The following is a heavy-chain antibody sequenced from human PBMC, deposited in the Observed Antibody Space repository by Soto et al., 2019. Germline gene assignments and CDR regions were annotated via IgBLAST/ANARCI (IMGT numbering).Heavy chain of an antibody. V-gene: IGHV1-69*13. Sequence: SVQVSCKASGGTFSSYAISWVRQAPGQGLEWMGGIIPIFGTANYAQKFQGRVTITADESTSTAYMELSSLRSEDTAVYYCARERTGDPTFFDYWGRGTLVTVSS. J-gene: IGHJ4*02. D-gene: IGHD3-16*01. CDR3: ARERTGDPTFFDY. CDR2: IIPIFGTA. CDR1: GGTFSSYA.